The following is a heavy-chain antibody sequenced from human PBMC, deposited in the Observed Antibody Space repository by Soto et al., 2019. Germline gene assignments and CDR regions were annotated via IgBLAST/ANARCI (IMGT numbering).Heavy chain of an antibody. D-gene: IGHD6-13*01. CDR3: AKDSWYFDL. Sequence: TGGSLRLSCEASGFVFTNFWMHWVRHVPGKGLVWVARIDTSGHSTNYAESVKGRFTISRDNAKNTVSLQMNSLRVEDTGVYYCAKDSWYFDLWSQGSQVTVSS. V-gene: IGHV3-74*01. CDR2: IDTSGHST. CDR1: GFVFTNFW. J-gene: IGHJ4*02.